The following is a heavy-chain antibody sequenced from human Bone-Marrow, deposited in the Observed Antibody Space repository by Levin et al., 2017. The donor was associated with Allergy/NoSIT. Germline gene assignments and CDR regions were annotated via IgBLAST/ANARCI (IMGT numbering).Heavy chain of an antibody. CDR1: GFSLTTSGVG. CDR3: AHATIFGVLQLDAFDV. V-gene: IGHV2-5*01. D-gene: IGHD3-3*01. CDR2: IFWNNEN. J-gene: IGHJ3*01. Sequence: SGPTLVKPTQTLTLTCTFSGFSLTTSGVGVGWIRQPPGKALEWLALIFWNNENRYNPSLNSRLTISRDTSTNTVVLTMTNMDPLDTATYFCAHATIFGVLQLDAFDVWGQGTLVTVSS.